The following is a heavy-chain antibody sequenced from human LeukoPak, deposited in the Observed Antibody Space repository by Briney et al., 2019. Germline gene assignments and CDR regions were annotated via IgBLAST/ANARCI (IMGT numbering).Heavy chain of an antibody. D-gene: IGHD2-15*01. CDR3: AREGKGYCSGGSCYSQGYFDL. J-gene: IGHJ2*01. V-gene: IGHV3-48*03. Sequence: GGSLRLSCAASGFTFSSYEMNWVRQAPGKGLEWVSYISSSGRIIYSADSVKGRFTISRDNAKNSLYLQMNSLRAEDTAVYYCAREGKGYCSGGSCYSQGYFDLWGRGTLVTVSS. CDR1: GFTFSSYE. CDR2: ISSSGRII.